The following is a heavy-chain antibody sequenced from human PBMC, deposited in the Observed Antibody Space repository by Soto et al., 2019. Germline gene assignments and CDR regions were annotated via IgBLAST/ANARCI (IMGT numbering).Heavy chain of an antibody. J-gene: IGHJ6*02. Sequence: QVQLVQSGAEVKKPGSSVKVSCKASGGTFSSYAISWVRQAPGQGLEWMGGIIPIFGTANYAQKFQGRVTITADKSTSTAYMELSSLRSEDTAVYYCASNTVTPIYYYSYYGMDVWGQGTTVTVSS. CDR2: IIPIFGTA. V-gene: IGHV1-69*06. CDR1: GGTFSSYA. D-gene: IGHD4-17*01. CDR3: ASNTVTPIYYYSYYGMDV.